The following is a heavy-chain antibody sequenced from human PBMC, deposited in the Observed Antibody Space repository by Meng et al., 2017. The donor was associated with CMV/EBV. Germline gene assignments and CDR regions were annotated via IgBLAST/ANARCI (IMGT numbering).Heavy chain of an antibody. CDR3: ARRMGSTSSSYWFDP. Sequence: GESLKISCKGSGYSFTSYWIGWVRQMPGKGLEWMGIIYPGDSDTRYSPSFQGQVTISANKSIGTAYLQWSSLKASDTAMYYCARRMGSTSSSYWFDPWGQGTLVTVSS. CDR2: IYPGDSDT. V-gene: IGHV5-51*01. J-gene: IGHJ5*02. D-gene: IGHD2-2*01. CDR1: GYSFTSYW.